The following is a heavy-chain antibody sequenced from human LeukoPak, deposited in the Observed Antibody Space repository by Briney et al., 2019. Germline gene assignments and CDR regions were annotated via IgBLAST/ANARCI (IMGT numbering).Heavy chain of an antibody. CDR3: AREPEWELGNYFDY. V-gene: IGHV3-48*02. CDR2: INSDIYSNTI. CDR1: GFTLSSYS. Sequence: GGSLRLSCAASGFTLSSYSMNWVRQAPGKGLEWISYINSDIYSNTIYYADTVKGRFTISRDNGKNSLYLQMNSLRDEDTAVYYCAREPEWELGNYFDYWGQGTLVTVSS. J-gene: IGHJ4*02. D-gene: IGHD1-26*01.